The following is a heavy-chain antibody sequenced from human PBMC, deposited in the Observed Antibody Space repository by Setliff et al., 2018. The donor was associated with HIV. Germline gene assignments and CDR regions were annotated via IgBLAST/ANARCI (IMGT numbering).Heavy chain of an antibody. CDR1: GFTFSSYW. D-gene: IGHD1-26*01. CDR2: INGDGSST. V-gene: IGHV3-74*01. Sequence: PGGSLRLSCTGSGFTFSSYWMHWVRQGPGKGLVWVSGINGDGSSTNYADSVKGRFTISRDNAKNTLYLQMNSLRAEDTAVYYCAVIHHPRVGDSTNYWGQGTLVTVSS. J-gene: IGHJ4*02. CDR3: AVIHHPRVGDSTNY.